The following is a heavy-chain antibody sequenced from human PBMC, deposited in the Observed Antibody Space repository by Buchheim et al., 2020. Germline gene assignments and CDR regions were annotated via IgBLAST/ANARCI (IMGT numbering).Heavy chain of an antibody. Sequence: QVQLVESGGGVVQPGTSLTLSCVASGFTFRTYGIHWVRQAPGKGLEWVAGISYDGSLKYYADSVKGRFTISRDNSRNTVYMHMNSLRTEDTAVYYCAKSYCGGDCHFEYWGQGTL. J-gene: IGHJ4*02. D-gene: IGHD2-21*02. V-gene: IGHV3-30*18. CDR1: GFTFRTYG. CDR3: AKSYCGGDCHFEY. CDR2: ISYDGSLK.